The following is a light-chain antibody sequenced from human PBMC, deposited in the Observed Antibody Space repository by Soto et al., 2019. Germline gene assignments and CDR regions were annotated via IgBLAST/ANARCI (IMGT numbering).Light chain of an antibody. CDR3: SSYTSFSTYV. V-gene: IGLV2-14*01. CDR2: EVS. J-gene: IGLJ1*01. CDR1: SSDVGGYNY. Sequence: QSALTQPASVCGSPGQSITISCTGTSSDVGGYNYVSWYQQHPGKAPKLMIYEVSNRPSGVSNRFSGSKSDNTASLTISGLQAEDEADYYCSSYTSFSTYVFGTGTKV.